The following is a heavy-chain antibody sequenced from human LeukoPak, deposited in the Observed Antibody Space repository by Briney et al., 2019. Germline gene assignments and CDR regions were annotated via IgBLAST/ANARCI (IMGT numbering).Heavy chain of an antibody. D-gene: IGHD6-19*01. J-gene: IGHJ6*03. CDR3: ARDLGGYSSGWDEFGDFYYFMDV. Sequence: GGSLRLSCAASGFTFSDHYMSWIRQAPGKGLEWISSISGTGSTIFYADSVTGRFTISRDNAKNSLYLQMDSLRAEDTAVYYCARDLGGYSSGWDEFGDFYYFMDVWGKGNTVTVSS. CDR1: GFTFSDHY. CDR2: ISGTGSTI. V-gene: IGHV3-11*04.